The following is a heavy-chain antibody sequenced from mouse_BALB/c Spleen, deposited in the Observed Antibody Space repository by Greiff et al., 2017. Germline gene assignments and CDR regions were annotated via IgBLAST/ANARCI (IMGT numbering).Heavy chain of an antibody. CDR3: ARDRPYDGYYLSWFAY. D-gene: IGHD2-3*01. Sequence: EVQLVESGGGLVQPGGSLKLSCAASGFTFSSYGMSWVRQTPDKRLELVATINSNGGSTYYPDSVKGRFTISRDNAKNTLYLQMSSLKSEDTAMYYCARDRPYDGYYLSWFAYWGQGTLVTVSA. CDR2: INSNGGST. CDR1: GFTFSSYG. V-gene: IGHV5-6-3*01. J-gene: IGHJ3*01.